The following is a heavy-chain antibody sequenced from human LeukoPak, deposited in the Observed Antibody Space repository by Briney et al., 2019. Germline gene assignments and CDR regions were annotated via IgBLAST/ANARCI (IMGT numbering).Heavy chain of an antibody. V-gene: IGHV1-8*03. Sequence: ASVKVSCKASGYTFTSYDINWVRQATGQGLEWMGWMNPNSGNTGYAQKFQGRVTITRNTSISTAYMELSSLRSEDTAVYYCARGQATNGLLGYWGQGTLVTVSS. CDR3: ARGQATNGLLGY. CDR1: GYTFTSYD. CDR2: MNPNSGNT. J-gene: IGHJ4*02. D-gene: IGHD2-8*01.